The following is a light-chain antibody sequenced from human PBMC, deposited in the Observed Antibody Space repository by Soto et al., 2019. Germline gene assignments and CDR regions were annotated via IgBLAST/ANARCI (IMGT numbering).Light chain of an antibody. CDR1: SSDVGGYNY. V-gene: IGLV2-14*01. CDR2: DVS. J-gene: IGLJ1*01. CDR3: SSYTSSSTPFYV. Sequence: QSVLTQPASVSGSPGQSITISCTGTSSDVGGYNYVSWYQQHPGKAPKLMIYDVSNRPSRVSNRFSGSKSGNTASLTISGLQAEDEADYYCSSYTSSSTPFYVFGTGTKLTVL.